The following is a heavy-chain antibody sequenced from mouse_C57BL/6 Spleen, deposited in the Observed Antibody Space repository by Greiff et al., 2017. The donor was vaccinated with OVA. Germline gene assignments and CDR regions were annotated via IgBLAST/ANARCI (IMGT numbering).Heavy chain of an antibody. V-gene: IGHV1-82*01. CDR3: AARYYFDF. CDR1: GYAFSSSW. Sequence: VQLQQSGPELVKPGASVKISCKASGYAFSSSWMNWVKQRPGKGLEWIGRIYPGDGDTNYNGKFKGKATLTADKSSSTAYMQLSSLTSEDSAVYFCAARYYFDFGGQGTTLTVSS. CDR2: IYPGDGDT. J-gene: IGHJ2*01.